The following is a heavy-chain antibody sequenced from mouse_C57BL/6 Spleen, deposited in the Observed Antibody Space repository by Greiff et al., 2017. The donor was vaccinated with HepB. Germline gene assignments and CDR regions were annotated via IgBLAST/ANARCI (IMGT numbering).Heavy chain of an antibody. CDR1: GFTFSSYA. J-gene: IGHJ2*01. D-gene: IGHD3-1*01. CDR2: ISDGGSYT. V-gene: IGHV5-4*01. Sequence: EVQGVESGGGLVKPGGSLKLSCAASGFTFSSYAMSWVRQTPEKRLEWVATISDGGSYTYYPDNVKGRFTISRDNAKNNLYLQMSHLKSEDTAMYYCARDPRSDYFDYWGQGTTLTVSS. CDR3: ARDPRSDYFDY.